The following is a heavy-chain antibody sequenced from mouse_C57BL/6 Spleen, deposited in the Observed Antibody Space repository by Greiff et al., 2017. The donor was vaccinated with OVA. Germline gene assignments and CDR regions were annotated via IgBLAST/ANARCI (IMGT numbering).Heavy chain of an antibody. Sequence: QVTLKESGPGILQSSQTLSLTCSFSGFSLSTSGMGVSWIRQPSGKGLEWLAHIYWDDDKRYNPSLKSRLTISKDTSRNQVFLKITSVDTADTATYYCARRAPIYDGYSFDYWGQGTTLTVSS. J-gene: IGHJ2*01. CDR1: GFSLSTSGMG. CDR2: IYWDDDK. D-gene: IGHD2-3*01. CDR3: ARRAPIYDGYSFDY. V-gene: IGHV8-12*01.